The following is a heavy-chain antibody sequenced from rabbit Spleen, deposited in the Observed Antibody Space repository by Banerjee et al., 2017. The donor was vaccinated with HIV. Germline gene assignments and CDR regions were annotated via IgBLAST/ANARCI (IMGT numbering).Heavy chain of an antibody. J-gene: IGHJ3*01. Sequence: QEQLVESGGGLVKPGASLTLTCEASGFSFSSDYYMCWVRQAPGKGLECGACIYPDSSGSTYYANWAKGRFTFSKTSSTTVTLQMTRLTAADTATYFCARDLDDVIGWNFGWWGQGTLVTVS. CDR3: ARDLDDVIGWNFGW. CDR1: GFSFSSDYY. CDR2: IYPDSSGST. V-gene: IGHV1S45*01. D-gene: IGHD4-1*01.